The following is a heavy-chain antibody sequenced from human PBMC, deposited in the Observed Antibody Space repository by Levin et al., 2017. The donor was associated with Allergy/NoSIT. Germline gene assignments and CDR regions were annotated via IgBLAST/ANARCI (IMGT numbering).Heavy chain of an antibody. D-gene: IGHD3-10*01. CDR3: ARDPSPSYFGSGSPPGDY. CDR1: GYTFNSYG. V-gene: IGHV1-18*01. Sequence: GESLKISCKTSGYTFNSYGLSWVRQAPGQGLEWMGWISGYSGDTKYAQKLQGRVTMTRDTSTSTAYMELRSLRSDETAVYFCARDPSPSYFGSGSPPGDYWGQGTLVTVSS. J-gene: IGHJ4*02. CDR2: ISGYSGDT.